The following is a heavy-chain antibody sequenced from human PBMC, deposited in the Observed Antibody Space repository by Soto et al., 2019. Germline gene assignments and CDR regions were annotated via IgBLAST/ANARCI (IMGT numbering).Heavy chain of an antibody. CDR3: ARGKGCSGGSCYSWVLDY. V-gene: IGHV1-2*02. CDR1: GYTFTGYY. Sequence: QVQLVQSGAEEKKPGASVKVSCKASGYTFTGYYMHWVRQAPGQGLEWMGWINPNSGGTNYAQKFQGRVTMTRDTSISTAYMELSRLRSDDTAVYYCARGKGCSGGSCYSWVLDYWGQGTLVTVSS. D-gene: IGHD2-15*01. CDR2: INPNSGGT. J-gene: IGHJ4*02.